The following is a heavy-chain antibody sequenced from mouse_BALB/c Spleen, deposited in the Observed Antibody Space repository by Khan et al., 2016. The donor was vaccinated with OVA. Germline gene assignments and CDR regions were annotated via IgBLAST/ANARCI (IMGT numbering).Heavy chain of an antibody. D-gene: IGHD1-1*01. CDR3: AINYYCSSFYFDY. Sequence: QVQLKESGPGLVAPSQSLSITCTVSGFSLTDYGVNWVRQPPGKGLEWLGMIWGDGSTDYNSALKSRLSISKDNSKSQDFLKMNSLQTDDTASYYCAINYYCSSFYFDYWGQGTTLTVSS. V-gene: IGHV2-6-7*01. J-gene: IGHJ2*01. CDR2: IWGDGST. CDR1: GFSLTDYG.